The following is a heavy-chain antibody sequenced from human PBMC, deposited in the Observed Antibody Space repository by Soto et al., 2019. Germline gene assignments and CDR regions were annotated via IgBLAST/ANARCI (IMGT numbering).Heavy chain of an antibody. CDR3: AGDFARITGTTSYGMDV. V-gene: IGHV1-3*01. D-gene: IGHD1-20*01. J-gene: IGHJ6*02. Sequence: GASVKVSCKASGYTFTGYAMHWVRQAPGQRLEWMGWINAGNGNTKYSQKFQGRVTITRDTSASTAYMELSSLRSEDTAVYYCAGDFARITGTTSYGMDVWGQGTTVTVSS. CDR2: INAGNGNT. CDR1: GYTFTGYA.